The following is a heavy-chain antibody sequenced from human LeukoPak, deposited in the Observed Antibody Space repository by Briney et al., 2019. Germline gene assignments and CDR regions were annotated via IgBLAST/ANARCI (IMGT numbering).Heavy chain of an antibody. CDR3: ARVSWTYYYDSSGSFFDY. CDR2: IYSGGST. CDR1: GFTFSSNY. J-gene: IGHJ4*02. V-gene: IGHV3-66*02. D-gene: IGHD3-22*01. Sequence: GGSLRLSCAASGFTFSSNYMSWVRQAPGKGLEWVSVIYSGGSTYYADSVKGRFTISRDNSKNTLYLQMNSLRAEDTAAYYCARVSWTYYYDSSGSFFDYWGQGTLITVSS.